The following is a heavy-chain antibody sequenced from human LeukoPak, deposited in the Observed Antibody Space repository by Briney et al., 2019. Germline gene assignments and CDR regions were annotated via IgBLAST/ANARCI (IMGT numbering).Heavy chain of an antibody. J-gene: IGHJ5*01. V-gene: IGHV1-2*02. CDR2: FNPNSGGS. Sequence: ASVKVSCKASGYTXTGYYIQWVRQAPGQGLEWMGWFNPNSGGSDYAQKFQGRVTMTGDTSISSGYMELSRLISDDTAVYYCAREKLRYFEKTGFDSWGQGTLVTVSS. CDR3: AREKLRYFEKTGFDS. D-gene: IGHD3-9*01. CDR1: GYTXTGYY.